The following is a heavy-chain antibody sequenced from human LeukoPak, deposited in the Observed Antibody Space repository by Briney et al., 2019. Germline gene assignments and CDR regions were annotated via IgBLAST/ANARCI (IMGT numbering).Heavy chain of an antibody. CDR2: INHSGSA. J-gene: IGHJ6*02. D-gene: IGHD6-13*01. Sequence: SETLSLTCAVYGGSFSGYYWSWIRQPPGMGLEWIGEINHSGSANYNPSLKSRVTISVDTSKNQFSLKLSSVTAADTAVYYCARGIAAAAPDDYGMDVWGQGTTVTVPS. V-gene: IGHV4-34*01. CDR1: GGSFSGYY. CDR3: ARGIAAAAPDDYGMDV.